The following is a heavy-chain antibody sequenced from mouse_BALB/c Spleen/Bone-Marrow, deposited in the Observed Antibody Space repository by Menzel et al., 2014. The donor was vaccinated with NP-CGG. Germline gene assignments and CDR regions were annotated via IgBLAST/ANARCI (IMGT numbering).Heavy chain of an antibody. J-gene: IGHJ4*01. Sequence: VKLVESGPGLVQPSQSLSITCTVSGFSLTTYGVHWVRQSPGKGLEWLGVVWSGGSTDYNAAFISRLSITKNNSKSQVFFKMNSLQANDTAIYYCARILYYGSSLYTMDYWGQGTSVTVSS. V-gene: IGHV2-2*02. CDR3: ARILYYGSSLYTMDY. D-gene: IGHD1-1*01. CDR1: GFSLTTYG. CDR2: VWSGGST.